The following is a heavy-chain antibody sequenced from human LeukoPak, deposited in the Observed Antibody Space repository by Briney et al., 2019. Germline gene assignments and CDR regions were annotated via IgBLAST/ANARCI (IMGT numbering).Heavy chain of an antibody. D-gene: IGHD5-12*01. CDR1: GFTFSSYS. CDR2: ISSSSSYI. CDR3: ARDRGYSGYDLGAYYYGMDV. Sequence: GGSLRLSCAASGFTFSSYSMNWVRQAPGKGLEWVSSISSSSSYIYYADSVKGRFTISRDNAKNSLYLQMNSLRAEDTAVYYCARDRGYSGYDLGAYYYGMDVWGQGTTVTVSS. V-gene: IGHV3-21*01. J-gene: IGHJ6*02.